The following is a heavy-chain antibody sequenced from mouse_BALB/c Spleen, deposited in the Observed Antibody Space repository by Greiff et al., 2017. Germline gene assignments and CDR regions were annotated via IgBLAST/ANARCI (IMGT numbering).Heavy chain of an antibody. CDR3: ASGDYYGSSYWYLDV. J-gene: IGHJ1*01. CDR1: GFTFSSFG. CDR2: ISSGSSTI. Sequence: EVNVVESGGGLVQPGGSRKLSCAASGFTFSSFGMHWVRQAPEKGLEWVAYISSGSSTIYYADTVKGRFTISRDNPKNTLFLQMTSLRSEDTAMYYCASGDYYGSSYWYLDVWGAGTTVTVSS. D-gene: IGHD1-1*01. V-gene: IGHV5-17*02.